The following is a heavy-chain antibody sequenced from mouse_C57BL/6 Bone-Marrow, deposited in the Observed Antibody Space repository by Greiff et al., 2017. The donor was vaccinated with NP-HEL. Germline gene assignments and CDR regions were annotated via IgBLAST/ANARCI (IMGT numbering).Heavy chain of an antibody. Sequence: VQRVESGAELARPGASVKLSCKASGYTFTSYGISWVKQRTGQGLEWIGEIYPRSGNTYYNEKFKGKATLTADKSSSTAYMELRSLTSEDSAVYFCARPYDYDRWYFDVWGTGTTVTVSS. V-gene: IGHV1-81*01. J-gene: IGHJ1*03. D-gene: IGHD2-4*01. CDR3: ARPYDYDRWYFDV. CDR2: IYPRSGNT. CDR1: GYTFTSYG.